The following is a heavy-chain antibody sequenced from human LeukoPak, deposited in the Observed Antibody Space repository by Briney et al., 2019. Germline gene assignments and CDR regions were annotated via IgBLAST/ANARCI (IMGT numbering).Heavy chain of an antibody. D-gene: IGHD3-22*01. J-gene: IGHJ4*02. CDR2: ITPTTSYI. CDR3: ARLRRTSDSSGYYYYYDY. CDR1: GLGFSSFS. Sequence: GGSLRLSCAASGLGFSSFSFNWIRQAPGKGLEWVSSITPTTSYIYYADSVRGRFTISRENAKNSLYLQMNSLRAEDTAVYYCARLRRTSDSSGYYYYYDYWGQGTLVTVSS. V-gene: IGHV3-21*01.